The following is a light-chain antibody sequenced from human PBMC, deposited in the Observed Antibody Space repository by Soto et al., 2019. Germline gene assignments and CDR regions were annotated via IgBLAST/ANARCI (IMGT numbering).Light chain of an antibody. V-gene: IGKV1-5*01. CDR3: QQYYSYPLT. J-gene: IGKJ4*01. CDR2: DVF. CDR1: QSITYW. Sequence: DIQMTQSPSSLSASVGDRVTITCRASQSITYWLAWYQQKPGRAPKLLIYDVFNLQSGVPSRFSGSGSGTEFTLTISSLQPDDSATYYCQQYYSYPLTFGGGTKVEIK.